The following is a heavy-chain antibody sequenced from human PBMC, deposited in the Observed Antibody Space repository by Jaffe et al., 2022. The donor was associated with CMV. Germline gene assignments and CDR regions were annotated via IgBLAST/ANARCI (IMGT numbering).Heavy chain of an antibody. J-gene: IGHJ1*01. CDR3: AKGFLRYFDWLSPTEYFQH. CDR2: ISYDGSNK. Sequence: QVQLVESGGGVVQPGRSLRLSCAASGFTFSSYGMHWVRQAPGKGLEWVAVISYDGSNKYYADSVKGRFTISRDNSKNTLYLQMNSLRAEDTAVYYCAKGFLRYFDWLSPTEYFQHWGQGTLVTVSS. D-gene: IGHD3-9*01. CDR1: GFTFSSYG. V-gene: IGHV3-30*18.